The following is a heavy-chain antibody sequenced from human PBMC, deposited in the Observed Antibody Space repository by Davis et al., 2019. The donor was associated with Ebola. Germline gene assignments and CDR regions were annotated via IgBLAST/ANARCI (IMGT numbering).Heavy chain of an antibody. J-gene: IGHJ6*02. CDR2: ISYDGSNK. CDR1: GFTFSSYG. CDR3: ANSYYYGMDV. Sequence: GESLKISCAASGFTFSSYGMHWVRQAPGKGLEWVAVISYDGSNKYYADSVKGRFTISRDNSKNTLYLQMTSLRAEDTAVYYCANSYYYGMDVWGQGTTVTVSS. V-gene: IGHV3-30*18.